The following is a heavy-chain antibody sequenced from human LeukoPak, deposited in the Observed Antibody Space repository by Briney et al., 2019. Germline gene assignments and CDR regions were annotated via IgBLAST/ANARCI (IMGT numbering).Heavy chain of an antibody. D-gene: IGHD2-15*01. CDR3: VRARFCTGGTCYPDY. Sequence: GGSLRLSCAASGFTLTTYWMQWVRQAPGKGLVSVSRINSNGRETIYADSVKGRFTISRDNAKNTLDLQMDSLRVDDTAVYYCVRARFCTGGTCYPDYWGQGILVTVSS. CDR1: GFTLTTYW. V-gene: IGHV3-74*01. CDR2: INSNGRET. J-gene: IGHJ4*02.